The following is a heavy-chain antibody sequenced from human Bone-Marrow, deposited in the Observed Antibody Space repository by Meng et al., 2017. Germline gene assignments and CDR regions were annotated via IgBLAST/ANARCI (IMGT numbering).Heavy chain of an antibody. J-gene: IGHJ4*02. CDR3: TWDDKAVSDY. V-gene: IGHV3-15*01. Sequence: EVHLVEAVGNLVKPGVSFRLSCAASGFYFSNAWMSWVRQAPGKGLEWVGRIKSNTDGGTAEYAAPVTGRFTISRDDSKSTLYLQMSGLRIDDTGVYYCTWDDKAVSDYWGQGTLVTVSS. D-gene: IGHD3-9*01. CDR2: IKSNTDGGTA. CDR1: GFYFSNAW.